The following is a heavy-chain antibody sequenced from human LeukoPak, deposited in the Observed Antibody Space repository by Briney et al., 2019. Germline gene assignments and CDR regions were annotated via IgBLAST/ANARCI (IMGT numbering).Heavy chain of an antibody. J-gene: IGHJ4*02. D-gene: IGHD3-22*01. Sequence: SETLSLTCTVSGDSISSYSWSWIRQSPGKGLEFVGNIYYSGSTNYNPSLEGRVTISVDTSKNQISLRLSSVTAADTAVYYCARVSYYYDSRGYCLYYWGQGTLVTVSS. CDR3: ARVSYYYDSRGYCLYY. CDR1: GDSISSYS. CDR2: IYYSGST. V-gene: IGHV4-59*01.